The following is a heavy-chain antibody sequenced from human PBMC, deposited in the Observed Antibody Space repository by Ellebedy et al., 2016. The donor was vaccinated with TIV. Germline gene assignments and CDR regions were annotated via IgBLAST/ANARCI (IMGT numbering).Heavy chain of an antibody. V-gene: IGHV4-34*01. CDR1: HGSISNYS. CDR3: ARGHTNCLVDNRRNPLSTALDI. CDR2: VHHSGIS. Sequence: MPSETLSLTCSVFHGSISNYSWGWFRQPPGKGLEWIAEVHHSGISDYSPSLNRRVTVSFDESRNQFSLKLSSVTAADTGLYYRARGHTNCLVDNRRNPLSTALDIWGKGKMVTVSS. J-gene: IGHJ3*02. D-gene: IGHD2/OR15-2a*01.